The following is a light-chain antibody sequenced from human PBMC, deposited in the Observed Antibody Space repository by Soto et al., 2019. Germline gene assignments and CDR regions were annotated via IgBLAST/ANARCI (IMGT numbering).Light chain of an antibody. CDR3: QQYDTSAT. Sequence: ELVLTQSPGTLSLSAGERATLSCRASQSLSSNYLAWYQQKPGQAPTVLMYGASSRGTGIPDRFSGSGSGTDFTLPIIRLEPEDFAVYYCQQYDTSATFGQGTKVEIK. CDR2: GAS. V-gene: IGKV3-20*01. J-gene: IGKJ1*01. CDR1: QSLSSNY.